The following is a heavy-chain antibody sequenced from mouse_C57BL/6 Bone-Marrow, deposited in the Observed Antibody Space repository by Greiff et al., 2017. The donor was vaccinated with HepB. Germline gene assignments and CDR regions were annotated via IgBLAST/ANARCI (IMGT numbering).Heavy chain of an antibody. CDR3: ARGMTTEFDY. CDR2: ISYDGSN. Sequence: EVQVVESGPGLVKPSQSLSLTCSVTGYSITSGYYWNWIRQFPGNKLEWMGYISYDGSNNYNPSLKNRISITRDTSKNQFFLKLNSVTTEDTATYYCARGMTTEFDYWGQGTTLTVSS. V-gene: IGHV3-6*01. J-gene: IGHJ2*01. D-gene: IGHD1-1*01. CDR1: GYSITSGYY.